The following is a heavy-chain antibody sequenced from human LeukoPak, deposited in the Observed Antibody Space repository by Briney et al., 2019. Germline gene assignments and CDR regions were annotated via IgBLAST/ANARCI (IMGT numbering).Heavy chain of an antibody. CDR1: GYTFTSYD. D-gene: IGHD2-2*02. CDR2: MNPNSGNT. V-gene: IGHV1-8*01. Sequence: ASVKVSCKASGYTFTSYDINWVRQATGQGLEWMGWMNPNSGNTGYAQKFQGRVTMTRNTSVSTAYMELSSLRSEDTAVYYCARGQGYCSKTSCYTPSWFDPWGQGTLVTVFS. J-gene: IGHJ5*02. CDR3: ARGQGYCSKTSCYTPSWFDP.